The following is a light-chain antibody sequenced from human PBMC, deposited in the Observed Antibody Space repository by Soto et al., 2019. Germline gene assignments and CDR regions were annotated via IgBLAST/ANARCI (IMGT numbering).Light chain of an antibody. CDR1: QSAGNF. V-gene: IGKV3-11*01. J-gene: IGKJ5*01. Sequence: EIVMTHSPATLCVSPWETASLSCRASQSAGNFLAWYQQKPGQAPRLLIYGASSRATGIPDRFSGSGSGTDFTLTISRLEPEDFAVYYCQQRSNWPSITFGQGTRLEIK. CDR3: QQRSNWPSIT. CDR2: GAS.